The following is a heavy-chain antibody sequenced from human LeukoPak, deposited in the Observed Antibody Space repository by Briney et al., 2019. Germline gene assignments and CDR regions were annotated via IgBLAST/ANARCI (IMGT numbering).Heavy chain of an antibody. CDR1: GCTFTSYG. D-gene: IGHD6-19*01. CDR2: ISSNNSNT. J-gene: IGHJ4*02. Sequence: GASVNVSCKASGCTFTSYGIIWVRQAPGQGLEWMGWISSNNSNTNYAQKVQGRVTMTTDTSTSTAYLQMRSLRSDDTAVYYGARGGITVARDYFDYWGQGTLVTVSS. V-gene: IGHV1-18*01. CDR3: ARGGITVARDYFDY.